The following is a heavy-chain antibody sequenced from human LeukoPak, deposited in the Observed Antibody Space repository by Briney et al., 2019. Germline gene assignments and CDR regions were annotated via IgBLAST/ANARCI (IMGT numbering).Heavy chain of an antibody. J-gene: IGHJ4*02. Sequence: GGSLRLSCAASGFPFSTHSLNWVRQAPGKGLEWVSSISAGGDFVYYGDSVKGRFTMSRDNAKNSLHLQMDSLRAEDTAVYYCLAESSTSYEGYWGQGTLVTVSS. CDR2: ISAGGDFV. D-gene: IGHD6-6*01. CDR1: GFPFSTHS. CDR3: LAESSTSYEGY. V-gene: IGHV3-21*01.